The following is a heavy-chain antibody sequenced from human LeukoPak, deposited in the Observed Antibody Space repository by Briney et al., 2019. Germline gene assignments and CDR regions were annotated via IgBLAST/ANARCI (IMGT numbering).Heavy chain of an antibody. D-gene: IGHD3-22*01. CDR2: INHSGST. J-gene: IGHJ4*02. Sequence: SETLSLTCAVYGGAFSGYYWSGIRQPPGKGLEWIGEINHSGSTDYNPSLKSRVTMSVDTSKNQFSLRLSSVTAADTAVYYCARKNITMIKGTLFDYWGQGILVTVSS. V-gene: IGHV4-34*01. CDR3: ARKNITMIKGTLFDY. CDR1: GGAFSGYY.